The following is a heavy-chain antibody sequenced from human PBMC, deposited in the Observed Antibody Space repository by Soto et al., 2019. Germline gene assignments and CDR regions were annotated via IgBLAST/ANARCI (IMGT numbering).Heavy chain of an antibody. J-gene: IGHJ6*02. D-gene: IGHD6-13*01. V-gene: IGHV1-18*04. CDR1: GHTFTSYG. CDR3: ARDSKLAAAGTVNYYYGMDV. CDR2: ISAYNGNT. Sequence: ASVKVSCKASGHTFTSYGVSWVRQAPGQGLEWMGWISAYNGNTNYAQKLQGRVTMTTDTSTSTAYMELRSLRSDDTAVYYCARDSKLAAAGTVNYYYGMDVWGQGTTVTVSS.